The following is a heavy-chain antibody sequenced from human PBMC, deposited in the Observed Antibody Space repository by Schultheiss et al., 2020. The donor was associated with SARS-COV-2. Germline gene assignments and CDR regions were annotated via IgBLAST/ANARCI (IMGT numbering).Heavy chain of an antibody. CDR1: GYTFTNYY. Sequence: ASVKVSCKASGYTFTNYYMHWVRQAPGQGLEWMGWINPNSGGTNYAQKFQGWVTMTRDTSISTAYMELRSLRSDDTAVYYCARGLGYCSGGSCNWFDPWGQGTLVTVS. D-gene: IGHD2-15*01. CDR2: INPNSGGT. V-gene: IGHV1-2*04. CDR3: ARGLGYCSGGSCNWFDP. J-gene: IGHJ5*02.